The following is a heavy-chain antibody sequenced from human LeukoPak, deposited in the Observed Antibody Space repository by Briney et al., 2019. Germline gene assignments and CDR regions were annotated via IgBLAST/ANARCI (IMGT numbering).Heavy chain of an antibody. CDR3: ARDYADYVGYFFFDY. Sequence: GGSLRLSCAASGFTFRSYGMHWVRQAPGEGLEWVAIVWYDGNNKYYADSVKGRFTISRDNSQNTLYLQMNSLRAEDTAVYYCARDYADYVGYFFFDYWGQGTLVTVSS. CDR2: VWYDGNNK. J-gene: IGHJ4*02. V-gene: IGHV3-33*01. CDR1: GFTFRSYG. D-gene: IGHD4-17*01.